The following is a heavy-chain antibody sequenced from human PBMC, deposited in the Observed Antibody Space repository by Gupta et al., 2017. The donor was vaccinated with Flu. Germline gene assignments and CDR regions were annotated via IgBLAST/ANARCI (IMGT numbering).Heavy chain of an antibody. D-gene: IGHD5-24*01. CDR2: INQDGSTK. Sequence: EVQLVESGGGLVQPGGSLRLSWAASGFTFSDSWMNWVRQAPGKGLEWVANINQDGSTKNYVDSLKGRFTVSRDNAKNSLYLQMDSLRAEDTAVYFCARNRGWEQFDYWGQGTLVTVSS. V-gene: IGHV3-7*01. J-gene: IGHJ4*02. CDR1: GFTFSDSW. CDR3: ARNRGWEQFDY.